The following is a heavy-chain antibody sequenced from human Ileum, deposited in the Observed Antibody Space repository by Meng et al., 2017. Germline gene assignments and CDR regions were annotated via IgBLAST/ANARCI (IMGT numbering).Heavy chain of an antibody. J-gene: IGHJ4*02. CDR1: GGSVNSAAYQ. D-gene: IGHD7-27*01. CDR2: AANSFDPSP. V-gene: IGHV4-61*08. Sequence: VPRQECGPAPARPSVTLSLRCTVSGGSVNSAAYQWGWIRQPPGKGLEWIGYAANSFDPSPNYNPSLKSRVTISLDTPKNQFSLKLTSVTAADTAVYYCARDYWGSLDYWGQGILVTVSS. CDR3: ARDYWGSLDY.